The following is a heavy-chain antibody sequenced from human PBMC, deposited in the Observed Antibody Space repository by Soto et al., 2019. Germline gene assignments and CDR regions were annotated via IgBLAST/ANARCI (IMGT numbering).Heavy chain of an antibody. D-gene: IGHD6-13*01. J-gene: IGHJ5*02. CDR3: VFGSWNQYFFDP. CDR1: GLTFTSYS. CDR2: FWYDASAQ. V-gene: IGHV3-33*08. Sequence: GSLKLSCTTSGLTFTSYSMHWVRQAPGKGLEWVATFWYDASAQRYADSVKGRFTISRDPSRGTVYLLMDSLRTDDTAVYYCVFGSWNQYFFDPSGQDFLVTVSS.